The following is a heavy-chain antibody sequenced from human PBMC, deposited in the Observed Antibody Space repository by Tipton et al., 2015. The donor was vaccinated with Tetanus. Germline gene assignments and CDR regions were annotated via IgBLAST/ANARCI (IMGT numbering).Heavy chain of an antibody. CDR3: ASGSALDY. D-gene: IGHD6-25*01. CDR2: ISPSGRT. J-gene: IGHJ4*02. V-gene: IGHV4-61*08. Sequence: TLSLTCSVSGGSLRSGDYQWNWIRQPPGKGLEWLAYISPSGRTNSNYSLKSRITVSLDASKNQFSLRLTSVTAADTAVYYCASGSALDYWGQGALVTVSS. CDR1: GGSLRSGDYQ.